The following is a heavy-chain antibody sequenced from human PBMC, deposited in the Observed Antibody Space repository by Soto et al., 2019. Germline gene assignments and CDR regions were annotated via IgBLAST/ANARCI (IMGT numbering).Heavy chain of an antibody. V-gene: IGHV3-64*01. Sequence: GGSLRLSCAASGFTFSSYAMHWVRQAPGKGLEYVSAISSNGGSTYYANSVKGRFTISRDNSKNTLYLQMGSLRAEDMAVYYCARVPATDYYMDVWGKGTTVTVSS. CDR2: ISSNGGST. J-gene: IGHJ6*03. CDR1: GFTFSSYA. CDR3: ARVPATDYYMDV.